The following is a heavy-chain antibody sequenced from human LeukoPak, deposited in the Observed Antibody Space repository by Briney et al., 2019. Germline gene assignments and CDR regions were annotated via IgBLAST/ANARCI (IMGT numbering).Heavy chain of an antibody. Sequence: SETLSLTCAVYGGSFSGYYWSWICQPPGKGLEWIGEINHSGSTNYNPSLKSRVTISVDTSKNQFSLKLSSVTAADTAVCYCARPLQPYDILTGYYRGAFDIWGQGTMVTVSS. J-gene: IGHJ3*02. D-gene: IGHD3-9*01. CDR2: INHSGST. CDR1: GGSFSGYY. V-gene: IGHV4-34*01. CDR3: ARPLQPYDILTGYYRGAFDI.